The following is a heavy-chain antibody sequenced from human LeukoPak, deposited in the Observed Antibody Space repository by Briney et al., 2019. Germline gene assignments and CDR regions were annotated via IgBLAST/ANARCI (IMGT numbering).Heavy chain of an antibody. CDR1: GFTFSNYA. CDR3: AGRVTGYSSGYVY. D-gene: IGHD5-18*01. V-gene: IGHV3-23*01. Sequence: GGSLRLSCVASGFTFSNYAMSWVRQAPGKGLDWVSVISGSAGKIRYAGSVKGRFTISRDNSENTVYLQMNNLRAEGTAVYYCAGRVTGYSSGYVYWGQGTLVTVSS. CDR2: ISGSAGKI. J-gene: IGHJ4*02.